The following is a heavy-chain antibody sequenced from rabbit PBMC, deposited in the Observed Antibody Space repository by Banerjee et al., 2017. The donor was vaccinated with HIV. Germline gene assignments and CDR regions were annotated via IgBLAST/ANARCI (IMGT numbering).Heavy chain of an antibody. V-gene: IGHV1S45*01. Sequence: QEQLEESGGDLVKPEGSLTLTCKASGFSFSNRYVMCWVRQAPGKGLEWIACINTSSGNPVYAGWAKGRFTFPETSPTPVILKMPSWTAAAPAPFFCARDLAGVIGWNLGLWGPGTLVTVS. D-gene: IGHD4-1*01. J-gene: IGHJ4*01. CDR1: GFSFSNRYV. CDR3: ARDLAGVIGWNLGL. CDR2: INTSSGNP.